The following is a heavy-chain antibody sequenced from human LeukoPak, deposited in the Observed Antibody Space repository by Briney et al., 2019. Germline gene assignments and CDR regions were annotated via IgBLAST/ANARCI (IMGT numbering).Heavy chain of an antibody. CDR2: IIPIFGTA. J-gene: IGHJ4*02. CDR3: ARDIRGSGWSFFDY. CDR1: GGTFSSYA. D-gene: IGHD6-19*01. Sequence: GASVKVSCKASGGTFSSYAISWVRQAPGQGLEWMGGIIPIFGTANYAQKFQGRVTITADESTSTAYMELSSLRSEDTAVYYCARDIRGSGWSFFDYWGQGTLVTVSS. V-gene: IGHV1-69*13.